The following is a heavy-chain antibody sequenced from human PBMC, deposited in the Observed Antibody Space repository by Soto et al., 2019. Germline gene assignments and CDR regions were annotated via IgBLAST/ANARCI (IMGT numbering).Heavy chain of an antibody. CDR3: ARKYSSSSPSDF. Sequence: ASVKVSCKASGYIFTSHYMHWVRQAPGQGLEWMGVINPTGGSTSYAQKFQGRVTMTRDTSTSTVYMELSSLRSEDTAVYYCARKYSSSSPSDFWGQGTLVTVSS. J-gene: IGHJ4*02. CDR2: INPTGGST. V-gene: IGHV1-46*01. CDR1: GYIFTSHY. D-gene: IGHD6-6*01.